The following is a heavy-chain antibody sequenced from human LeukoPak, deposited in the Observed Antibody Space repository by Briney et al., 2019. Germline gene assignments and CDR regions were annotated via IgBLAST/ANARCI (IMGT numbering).Heavy chain of an antibody. Sequence: GASVXVSCKASGYTFTSYGISWVRQAPGQGLEWMGWISAYNGNTNYAQKLQGRVTMTTDTSTSTAYMELRSLRSDDTAVYYCARGVERDGYNYYFDYWGQGTLVTVSS. J-gene: IGHJ4*02. CDR3: ARGVERDGYNYYFDY. V-gene: IGHV1-18*01. CDR2: ISAYNGNT. D-gene: IGHD5-24*01. CDR1: GYTFTSYG.